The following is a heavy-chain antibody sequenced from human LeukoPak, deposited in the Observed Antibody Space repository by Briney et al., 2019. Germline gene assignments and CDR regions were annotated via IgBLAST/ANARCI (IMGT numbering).Heavy chain of an antibody. CDR3: AGGAVEMATIFAWYFDL. D-gene: IGHD5-24*01. CDR1: GGSFSGYY. J-gene: IGHJ2*01. Sequence: SDTLSLTYAVYGGSFSGYYWSWIRQTPGKGLEWIGSIYYSGSTYYNPSLKSRVTISVDTSKNQFSLKLSSVTAADTAVYYCAGGAVEMATIFAWYFDLWGRGTLVTVSS. CDR2: IYYSGST. V-gene: IGHV4-34*01.